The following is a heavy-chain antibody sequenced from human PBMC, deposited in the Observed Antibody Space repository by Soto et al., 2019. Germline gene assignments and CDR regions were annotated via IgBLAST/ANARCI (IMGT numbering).Heavy chain of an antibody. D-gene: IGHD3-22*01. CDR3: ANSYYDSSGYYGSLNY. Sequence: EVQLLESGGGLVQPGGSLRLSCAASGFTFSSYAMSWVRQAPGKGLEWVSAISGSGGSTYYADSVKGRFTISRDNSKNTLYLQMNSLRAEDTAVYYCANSYYDSSGYYGSLNYWGQGTLVTVSS. CDR1: GFTFSSYA. J-gene: IGHJ4*02. V-gene: IGHV3-23*01. CDR2: ISGSGGST.